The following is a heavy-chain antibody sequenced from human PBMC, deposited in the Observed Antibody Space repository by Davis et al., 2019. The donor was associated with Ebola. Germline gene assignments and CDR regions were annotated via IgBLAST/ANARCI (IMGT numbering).Heavy chain of an antibody. V-gene: IGHV3-30-3*01. CDR3: ARDGRGLEFLEWLTGRLDF. Sequence: GESLKISCAASGFTFKNYAMHWVRQAPGRGLEWVAVVSYNGGNPYYADFVEGRFSISRDNSKNTVYLQMNSLRPEDTAVYYCARDGRGLEFLEWLTGRLDFWGQGILVTVSS. D-gene: IGHD3-3*02. J-gene: IGHJ4*02. CDR1: GFTFKNYA. CDR2: VSYNGGNP.